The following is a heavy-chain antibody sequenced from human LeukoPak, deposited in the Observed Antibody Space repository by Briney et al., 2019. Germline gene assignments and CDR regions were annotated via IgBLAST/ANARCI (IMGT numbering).Heavy chain of an antibody. CDR2: ISPGDSDT. V-gene: IGHV5-51*01. J-gene: IGHJ3*02. D-gene: IGHD4-17*01. Sequence: PGESLKISCKGSGFPLSSYWIAWVRHMPGEGLELMGFISPGDSDTRYSPSFEGQVSISVDNSINTAYLKWSSLKASDTAMYYCARQVYGDYDAFDMWGQGTMVTVCS. CDR3: ARQVYGDYDAFDM. CDR1: GFPLSSYW.